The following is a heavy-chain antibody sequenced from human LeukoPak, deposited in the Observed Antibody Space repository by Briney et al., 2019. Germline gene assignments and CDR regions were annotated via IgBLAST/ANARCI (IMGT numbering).Heavy chain of an antibody. CDR2: INHSGST. Sequence: SETLSLTCAVYGGSFSGYYWSWIRQPPGKGLEWIGEINHSGSTNSNPSLKSRVTISVDTSKNQFSLKLSSVTAADTAVYYCARGLLAAAGAEYFQHWGQGTLVTVSS. CDR1: GGSFSGYY. J-gene: IGHJ1*01. V-gene: IGHV4-34*01. D-gene: IGHD6-13*01. CDR3: ARGLLAAAGAEYFQH.